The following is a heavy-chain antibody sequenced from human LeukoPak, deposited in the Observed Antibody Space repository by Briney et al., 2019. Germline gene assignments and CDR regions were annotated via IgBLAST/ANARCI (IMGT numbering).Heavy chain of an antibody. CDR2: ISWNRASI. J-gene: IGHJ4*02. D-gene: IGHD3-22*01. Sequence: GRSLRLSCAASGFTFDDYAMHWVRQAPGKGLEWVSGISWNRASIIYADSVKGRFTISRDNAKNYPYLQMNSLRAEDTAVYYCAKDSESNYDTPRGYFDYWGQGTLVTVSS. CDR3: AKDSESNYDTPRGYFDY. CDR1: GFTFDDYA. V-gene: IGHV3-9*01.